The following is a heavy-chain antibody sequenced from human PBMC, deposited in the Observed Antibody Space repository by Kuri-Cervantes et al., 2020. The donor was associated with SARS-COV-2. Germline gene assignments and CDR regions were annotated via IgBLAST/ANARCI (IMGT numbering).Heavy chain of an antibody. CDR1: GFTFSSYG. Sequence: GESLKISCAASGFTFSSYGMHWVRQAPGKGLEWVAFIRYDGSNKYYADSVKGRFTISRDNSKNTLYLQMNSLRAEDTAVHYCANFPASSTIIDYWGQGTLVTVSS. CDR3: ANFPASSTIIDY. CDR2: IRYDGSNK. J-gene: IGHJ4*02. D-gene: IGHD6-6*01. V-gene: IGHV3-30*02.